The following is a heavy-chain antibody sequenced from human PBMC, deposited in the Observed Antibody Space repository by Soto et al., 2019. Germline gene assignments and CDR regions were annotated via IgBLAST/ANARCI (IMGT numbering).Heavy chain of an antibody. Sequence: PSETLSLTCTVSGDSMSSSNGWNWVRQPPGKGLEWIGEAHHSGRTNYNPSLKSRVTISVDRSQNLFSLKLASVTAADTAVYYWVRSEATALDYWGQGTLVTVSS. CDR2: AHHSGRT. J-gene: IGHJ4*02. V-gene: IGHV4-4*02. CDR1: GDSMSSSNG. CDR3: VRSEATALDY.